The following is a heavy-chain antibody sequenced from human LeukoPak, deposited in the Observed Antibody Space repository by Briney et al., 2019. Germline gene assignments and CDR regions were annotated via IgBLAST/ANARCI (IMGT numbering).Heavy chain of an antibody. CDR2: ISSSSSYT. Sequence: PGGSLRLSCAASGFTFSDYYMSWIRQAPGKGLEWVSYISSSSSYTNYADSVKGRFTISRDNAKNSLYLQMNSLRAEDTAVYYCARERIAAAGTPTYSYYGMDVWGQGTTVTVSS. D-gene: IGHD6-13*01. V-gene: IGHV3-11*05. CDR1: GFTFSDYY. J-gene: IGHJ6*02. CDR3: ARERIAAAGTPTYSYYGMDV.